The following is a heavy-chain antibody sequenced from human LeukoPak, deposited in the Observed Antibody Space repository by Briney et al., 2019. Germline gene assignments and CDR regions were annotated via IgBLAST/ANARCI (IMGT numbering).Heavy chain of an antibody. CDR3: ATQRWLQLYGDQYYFDY. V-gene: IGHV1-24*01. CDR2: FDPEDGET. D-gene: IGHD5-24*01. J-gene: IGHJ4*02. Sequence: GASVKVSCMVSGYTLTELSMHWVRQAPGKGVEWMGGFDPEDGETIYAQKFQGRVTMTEDTSTDTAYMELSSLRSEDTAVYYCATQRWLQLYGDQYYFDYWGKGTLFTVSS. CDR1: GYTLTELS.